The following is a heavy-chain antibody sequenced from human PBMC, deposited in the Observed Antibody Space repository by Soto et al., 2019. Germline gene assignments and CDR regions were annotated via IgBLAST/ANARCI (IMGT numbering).Heavy chain of an antibody. Sequence: PSETLSLTCTVSGGSISSPTYYWGWIRQPPGKGLEWVGNIYFGGSTYYNPSLKSRVTLFVDTSKNQFSLKLSSVTAADTAVYYCANYCSSTSCYILDAFDIWGQGTMVTVSS. J-gene: IGHJ3*02. CDR1: GGSISSPTYY. V-gene: IGHV4-39*01. CDR3: ANYCSSTSCYILDAFDI. CDR2: IYFGGST. D-gene: IGHD2-2*02.